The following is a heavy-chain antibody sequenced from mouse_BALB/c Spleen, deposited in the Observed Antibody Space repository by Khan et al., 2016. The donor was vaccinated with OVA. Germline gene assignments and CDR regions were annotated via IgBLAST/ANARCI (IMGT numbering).Heavy chain of an antibody. Sequence: QVQLQQSGAELVRPGVSVKISCKGSGYTFTDFTMHWVKQSHAKSLEWIGVVNTYYGDATYNQKFKGKATMTVDKSSTTAYMELARLTYEDSAIYYCARGGGGDRFAYWGQGTLVTVSA. CDR3: ARGGGGDRFAY. V-gene: IGHV1S137*01. CDR1: GYTFTDFT. J-gene: IGHJ3*01. CDR2: VNTYYGDA.